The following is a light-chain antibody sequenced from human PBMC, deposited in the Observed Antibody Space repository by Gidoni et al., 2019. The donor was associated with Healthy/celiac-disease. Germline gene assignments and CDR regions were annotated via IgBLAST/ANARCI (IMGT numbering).Light chain of an antibody. J-gene: IGKJ2*01. CDR2: GAS. CDR1: QSVSSSY. Sequence: DIVLTQSPGTLSLSPGERATLSCRASQSVSSSYLAWYQQKPGKAPRLLIYGASSRSTGIPDRFSGSGSGTDFTLTISRLDPEDFAVYYCQQYGSSPPMYTFGQGTKLEIK. V-gene: IGKV3-20*01. CDR3: QQYGSSPPMYT.